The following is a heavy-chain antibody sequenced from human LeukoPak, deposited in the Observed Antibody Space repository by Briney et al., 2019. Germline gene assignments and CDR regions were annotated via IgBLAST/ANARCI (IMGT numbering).Heavy chain of an antibody. D-gene: IGHD3-10*01. CDR3: ARAPLYYYGSGSVYYYGMDV. J-gene: IGHJ6*04. V-gene: IGHV4-34*01. CDR1: GGSFSGSY. CDR2: INHSGST. Sequence: PSETLSLTCAVYGGSFSGSYWSWIRQPPGKGLEWIGEINHSGSTNYNPSLKSRVTISVDTSKNQFSLKLSSVTAADTAVYYCARAPLYYYGSGSVYYYGMDVWGKGTTVTVSS.